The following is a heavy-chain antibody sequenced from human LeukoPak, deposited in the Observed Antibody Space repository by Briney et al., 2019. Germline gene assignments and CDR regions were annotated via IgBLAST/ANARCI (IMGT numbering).Heavy chain of an antibody. J-gene: IGHJ4*02. D-gene: IGHD3-16*01. CDR1: GGSISGGTYY. CDR2: INHSGST. Sequence: SQTLSLTCTVSGGSISGGTYYWSWIRQPPGKGLEWIGEINHSGSTNYNPSLKSRVTISVDTSKNQFSLKLSSVTAADTAVYYCARRDTFGSMGFDYWGQGTLVTVSS. CDR3: ARRDTFGSMGFDY. V-gene: IGHV4-39*07.